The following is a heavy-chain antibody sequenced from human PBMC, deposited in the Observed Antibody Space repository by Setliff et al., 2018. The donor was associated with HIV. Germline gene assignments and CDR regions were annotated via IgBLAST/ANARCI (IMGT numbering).Heavy chain of an antibody. V-gene: IGHV1-18*01. D-gene: IGHD3-3*01. CDR2: ISAYNGNT. Sequence: GASVKVSCKASGHTFSNYGISWVRQAPGQGLEWMGWISAYNGNTNYVQNFQGRVTMTIDTSTSTAYMELRSLRSDDTAVYYCARGWAPGGDFFDYWGQGTLVTVSS. CDR3: ARGWAPGGDFFDY. J-gene: IGHJ4*02. CDR1: GHTFSNYG.